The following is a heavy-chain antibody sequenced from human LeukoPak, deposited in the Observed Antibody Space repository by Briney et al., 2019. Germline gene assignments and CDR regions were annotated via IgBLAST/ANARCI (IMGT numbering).Heavy chain of an antibody. D-gene: IGHD3-3*01. CDR2: INHSGST. J-gene: IGHJ5*02. CDR3: ARGAVYYDFWSGYYVGRGHDWFDP. V-gene: IGHV4-34*01. Sequence: SETLSLTCAVYGGSFSGYYWSWIRQPPGKGLEWIGEINHSGSTNYNPSLKSRVTISVDTSKNQFSLKLSSVTAADTAVYYCARGAVYYDFWSGYYVGRGHDWFDPWGQGTLVTVSS. CDR1: GGSFSGYY.